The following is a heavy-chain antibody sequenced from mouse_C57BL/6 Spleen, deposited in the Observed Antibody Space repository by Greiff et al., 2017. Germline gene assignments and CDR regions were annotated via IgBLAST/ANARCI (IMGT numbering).Heavy chain of an antibody. D-gene: IGHD1-1*01. CDR3: ARSPGSPYFDY. J-gene: IGHJ2*01. V-gene: IGHV1-69*01. CDR1: GYTFTSYW. CDR2: IDPSDSYT. Sequence: QVQLQQPGAELVLPGASVKLSCKASGYTFTSYWMHWVKQRPGQGLEWIGEIDPSDSYTNYNQKFKGKSTLTVDKSSSTAYMQLSSLTSEDSAVXYCARSPGSPYFDYWGQGTTLTVSS.